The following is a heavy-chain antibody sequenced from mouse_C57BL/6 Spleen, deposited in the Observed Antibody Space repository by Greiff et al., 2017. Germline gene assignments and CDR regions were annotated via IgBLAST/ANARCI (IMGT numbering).Heavy chain of an antibody. V-gene: IGHV1-61*01. CDR1: GYTFTSYW. D-gene: IGHD3-2*02. J-gene: IGHJ2*01. CDR3: AIWGAHATWGNCFDY. Sequence: QVQLQQSGAELVRPGSSVKLSCKASGYTFTSYWMDWVKQRPGQGLEWIGNIYPSDSETHYNQKFKDKATLTADKSSSTAYMPLSSLTSEDSAVYACAIWGAHATWGNCFDYWGQGTTLTVSS. CDR2: IYPSDSET.